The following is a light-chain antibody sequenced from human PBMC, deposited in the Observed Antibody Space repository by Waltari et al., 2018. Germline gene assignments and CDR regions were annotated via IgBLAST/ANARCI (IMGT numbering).Light chain of an antibody. J-gene: IGLJ2*01. CDR1: SSDSGGYNY. CDR2: DVT. Sequence: SALTQPDSVSGSPGQSITISCSGISSDSGGYNYVSWCQQHPGEAPKLIIYDVTNRPSGVSDRFSGSKSGSSASLTISGLQPEDEADYYCSSFTSSTTGIFGGGTKLTVL. CDR3: SSFTSSTTGI. V-gene: IGLV2-14*03.